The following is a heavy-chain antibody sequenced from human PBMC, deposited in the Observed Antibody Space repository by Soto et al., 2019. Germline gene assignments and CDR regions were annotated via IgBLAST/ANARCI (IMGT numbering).Heavy chain of an antibody. CDR1: GYTFTSYG. CDR2: ISAYNGNT. CDR3: ARGHTTIFGVGNDAFDI. Sequence: ASVKVSCKASGYTFTSYGISWVRQAPGQGLEWMGWISAYNGNTNYAQKLQGRVTMTTDTSTSTAYMELRSLRSDDTAVYYCARGHTTIFGVGNDAFDIWGQGTIVTVSS. D-gene: IGHD3-3*01. V-gene: IGHV1-18*04. J-gene: IGHJ3*02.